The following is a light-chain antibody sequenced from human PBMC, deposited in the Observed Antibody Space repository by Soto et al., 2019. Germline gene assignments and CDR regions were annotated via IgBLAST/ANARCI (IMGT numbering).Light chain of an antibody. Sequence: EIVLTQSPATLSLSPGERATLSCRASQSISKYLAWYQQKPGQAPRLLIYDASNRATGIPARFSGSGSGTDFTLTISSLEPEDFAVYYCQQRSNWRGNFGGGTKVEIK. CDR2: DAS. V-gene: IGKV3-11*01. J-gene: IGKJ4*01. CDR1: QSISKY. CDR3: QQRSNWRGN.